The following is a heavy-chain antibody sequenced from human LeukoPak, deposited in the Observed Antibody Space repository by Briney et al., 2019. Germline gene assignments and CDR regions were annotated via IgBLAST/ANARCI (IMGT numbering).Heavy chain of an antibody. D-gene: IGHD6-19*01. Sequence: SETLSLTCGVSGGAFSDYYWSWIRQPPGKGLEWIGDITHSGSTNYNPPLKSRVTISADTSKNQFSLKLTSATAADTALYYCATGGAGWFSDYWGQGTLVTVSS. CDR2: ITHSGST. V-gene: IGHV4-34*01. CDR3: ATGGAGWFSDY. J-gene: IGHJ4*02. CDR1: GGAFSDYY.